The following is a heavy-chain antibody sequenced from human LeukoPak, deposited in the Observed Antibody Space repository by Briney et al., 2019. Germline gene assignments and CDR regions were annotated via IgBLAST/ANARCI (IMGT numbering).Heavy chain of an antibody. Sequence: PGGPRRLSCVASGFTFSDYYMSWIRQAPGKGLEWLSYINIAGSNAHYADSVMGRFTVSRDNAKKSLYLQMNNLRAEDTAVYYCATDGAGFDTWGQGVLVTVSS. CDR3: ATDGAGFDT. V-gene: IGHV3-11*01. CDR2: INIAGSNA. CDR1: GFTFSDYY. J-gene: IGHJ5*02.